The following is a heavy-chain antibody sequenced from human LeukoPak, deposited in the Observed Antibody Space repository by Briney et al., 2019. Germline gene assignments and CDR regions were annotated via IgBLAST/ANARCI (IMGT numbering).Heavy chain of an antibody. Sequence: ASVKVSCKASGYTFTSYYMHWVRQAPGQGLEWMGIINPSGGSTTYAQKFQGRVTMTRDTSTSTVYMELSSLRSEDTAVYYCARFPLRRYYFDYWGQGTLVTVSS. V-gene: IGHV1-46*01. CDR2: INPSGGST. CDR1: GYTFTSYY. D-gene: IGHD4-23*01. J-gene: IGHJ4*02. CDR3: ARFPLRRYYFDY.